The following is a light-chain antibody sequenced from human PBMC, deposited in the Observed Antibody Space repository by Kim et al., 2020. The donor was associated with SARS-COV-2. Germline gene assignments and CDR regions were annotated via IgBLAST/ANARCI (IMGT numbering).Light chain of an antibody. CDR3: QSYDRTNQEV. CDR2: ETN. Sequence: NFMLTQPHSVSESPGKTVIISCTGSSDSLANNYVQWFQQRPGSAPIIVIYETNKRPSAVPDRFSGSIDRSSNSASLTISGLKTEDEASYYCQSYDRTNQEVFGGGTQLTVL. CDR1: SDSLANNY. J-gene: IGLJ7*01. V-gene: IGLV6-57*02.